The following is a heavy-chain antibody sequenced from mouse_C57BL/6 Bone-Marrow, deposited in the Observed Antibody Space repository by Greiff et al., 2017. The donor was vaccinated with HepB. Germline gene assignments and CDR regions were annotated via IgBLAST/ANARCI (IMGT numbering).Heavy chain of an antibody. J-gene: IGHJ3*01. Sequence: VMLVESGEGLVKPGGSLKLSCAASGFTFSSYAMSWVRQTPEKRLEWVAYISSGGDYIYYADTVKGRFTISRDNARNTLYLQMSSLKSEDTAMYYCTRAHSNFAWFAYWGQGTLVTVSA. V-gene: IGHV5-9-1*02. D-gene: IGHD2-5*01. CDR1: GFTFSSYA. CDR2: ISSGGDYI. CDR3: TRAHSNFAWFAY.